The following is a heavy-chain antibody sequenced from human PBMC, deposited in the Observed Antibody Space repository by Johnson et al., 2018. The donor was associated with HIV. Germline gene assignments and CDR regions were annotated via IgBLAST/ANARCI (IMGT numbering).Heavy chain of an antibody. V-gene: IGHV3-11*01. J-gene: IGHJ3*02. D-gene: IGHD2-21*02. Sequence: LVKPGGSLRLSCAASGFTFSDYYMSWIRQAPGKGLEWVSYISSSGSTIYYADSVKGRFTISRDNAKNSLYLQVNSLRDEDTAVYYCAKTKAYCGGDCPLDAFDIWGQGTMVTVSS. CDR2: ISSSGSTI. CDR3: AKTKAYCGGDCPLDAFDI. CDR1: GFTFSDYY.